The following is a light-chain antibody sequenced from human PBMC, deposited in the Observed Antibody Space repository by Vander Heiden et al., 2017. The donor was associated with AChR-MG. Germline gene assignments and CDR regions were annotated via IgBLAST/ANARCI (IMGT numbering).Light chain of an antibody. Sequence: DIVMPQSPDSLAVPLGERATINCKSSQSVLYSSNNKNYLAWYQQKPGQPPKLLIYWASTRESGVPDRFSGSGSGTDFTLTISSLQAEDVAVYYCQQYYSTPPAFGGGTKVEIK. J-gene: IGKJ4*01. CDR2: WAS. CDR3: QQYYSTPPA. CDR1: QSVLYSSNNKNY. V-gene: IGKV4-1*01.